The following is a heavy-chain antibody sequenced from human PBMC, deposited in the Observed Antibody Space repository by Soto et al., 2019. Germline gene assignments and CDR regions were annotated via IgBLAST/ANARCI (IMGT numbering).Heavy chain of an antibody. CDR1: GGSISSYY. J-gene: IGHJ4*02. V-gene: IGHV4-59*01. CDR2: IYYSGST. D-gene: IGHD6-13*01. CDR3: ARDRSEAAAREYYFDS. Sequence: SETLSLTCTVSGGSISSYYWSWIRQPPGKGLEWIGYIYYSGSTNYNPSLKSRVTISVDTSKNQFSLKLSSVTAADTAVYYCARDRSEAAAREYYFDSWGQGPLVTVS.